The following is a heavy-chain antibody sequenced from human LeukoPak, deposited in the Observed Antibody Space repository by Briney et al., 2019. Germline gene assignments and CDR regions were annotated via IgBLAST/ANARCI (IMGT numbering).Heavy chain of an antibody. CDR2: IYYSGST. Sequence: PSETLSLTCSVSGGSISIGGHYWSWIRQHPGKGLEWIGYIYYSGSTYYNPSLKSRVSISVDTPKNQFSLRLSSVTAADTAVYFCARVVGYGGYGWFDYWGQGPWSPSP. V-gene: IGHV4-31*03. J-gene: IGHJ4*02. D-gene: IGHD5-12*01. CDR1: GGSISIGGHY. CDR3: ARVVGYGGYGWFDY.